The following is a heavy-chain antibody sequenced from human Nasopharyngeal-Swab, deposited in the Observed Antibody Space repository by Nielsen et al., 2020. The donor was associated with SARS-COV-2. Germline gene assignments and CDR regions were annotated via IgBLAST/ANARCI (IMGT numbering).Heavy chain of an antibody. CDR1: GGSISSSSYY. CDR2: IYYSGST. CDR3: ARIRQWLVNNWFDP. Sequence: SETLSLTCTVSGGSISSSSYYWGWIRQPPGKGLEWIGSIYYSGSTYYNPSLKSRVTISVDTSKNQFSLKLSSVTAADTAVYYCARIRQWLVNNWFDPWCQGTLVTVSS. V-gene: IGHV4-39*01. J-gene: IGHJ5*02. D-gene: IGHD6-19*01.